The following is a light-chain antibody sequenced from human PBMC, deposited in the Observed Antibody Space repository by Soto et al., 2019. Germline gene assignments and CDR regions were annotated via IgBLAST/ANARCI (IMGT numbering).Light chain of an antibody. V-gene: IGLV2-14*01. CDR1: SSDVGGYNY. J-gene: IGLJ1*01. CDR2: EVS. Sequence: QSALTQPASVSGSPGQSITISCTGTSSDVGGYNYVSWYQQHPGKAPKLMVYEVSSRPSGISHRFSGSKSGNTASLTISGLQAEDEADYYCSSYTTSSTYVFGPGTKVTVL. CDR3: SSYTTSSTYV.